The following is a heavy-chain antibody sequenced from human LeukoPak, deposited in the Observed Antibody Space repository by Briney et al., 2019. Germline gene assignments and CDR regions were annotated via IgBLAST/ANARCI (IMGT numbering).Heavy chain of an antibody. CDR1: GYTFTGYY. CDR3: ARDRGYQNSDY. V-gene: IGHV1-2*02. CDR2: INPNSGGT. D-gene: IGHD3-22*01. Sequence: ASVKVSCKASGYTFTGYYMHWVRQAPGQGLEWMGWINPNSGGTNYAQKFQGRVTMTSDTSISTAYMELSRLRSDNTAVYYCARDRGYQNSDYWGQGTLVTVSS. J-gene: IGHJ4*02.